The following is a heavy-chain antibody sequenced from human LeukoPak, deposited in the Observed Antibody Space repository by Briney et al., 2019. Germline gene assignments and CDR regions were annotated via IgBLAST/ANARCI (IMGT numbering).Heavy chain of an antibody. D-gene: IGHD3-22*01. CDR2: ISAYNGNT. CDR1: GYTFTSYD. J-gene: IGHJ5*02. Sequence: ASVKVSCKASGYTFTSYDINWVRQATGQGLEWMGWISAYNGNTNYAQKLQGRVTMTTDTSTSTAYMELRSLRSDDTAVYYCARVPYYYDSSGPLYWFDPWGQGTLVTVSS. V-gene: IGHV1-18*01. CDR3: ARVPYYYDSSGPLYWFDP.